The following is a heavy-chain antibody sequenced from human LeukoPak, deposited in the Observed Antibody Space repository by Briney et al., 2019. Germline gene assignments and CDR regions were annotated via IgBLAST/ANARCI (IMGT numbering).Heavy chain of an antibody. Sequence: ASVKVSCKASGYTFTGYYMHWARQAPGQGLEWVGWINPNSGGTNYAQKFQGRVTMTRDTSISTAYMELSRLRSDDTAVYYCAIRGLSGSYYNTFDYWGQGTLVTVSS. D-gene: IGHD3-10*01. CDR1: GYTFTGYY. CDR3: AIRGLSGSYYNTFDY. CDR2: INPNSGGT. J-gene: IGHJ4*02. V-gene: IGHV1-2*02.